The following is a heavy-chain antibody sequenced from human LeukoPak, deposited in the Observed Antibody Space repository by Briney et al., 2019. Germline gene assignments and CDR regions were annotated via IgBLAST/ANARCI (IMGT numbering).Heavy chain of an antibody. V-gene: IGHV4-59*08. D-gene: IGHD3-10*01. J-gene: IGHJ4*02. CDR1: GGSISSYY. CDR2: IYYSGST. CDR3: ARLQLGVWIDY. Sequence: PSETLSLTCTVSGGSISSYYWSWIRQPPGKGLEWIGYIYYSGSTNYNPSLKSRVTISVDTSKNQFSLKLSSVTAADTAVYYCARLQLGVWIDYWGQGTLVTVSS.